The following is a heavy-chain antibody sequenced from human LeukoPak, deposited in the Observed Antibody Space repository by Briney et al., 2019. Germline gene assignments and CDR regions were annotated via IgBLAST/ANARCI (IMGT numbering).Heavy chain of an antibody. CDR1: GGSFSGYY. CDR3: ARSIYTTSSHPYFLDY. Sequence: SETLSLTCAVYGGSFSGYYWSWIRQPPGKGLEWIGEIDHSGSTNYNPSLKSRVTISVDTSKNQFSLKLSSVTAADTAVYYCARSIYTTSSHPYFLDYWGQGAQVTVSS. D-gene: IGHD6-6*01. V-gene: IGHV4-34*01. CDR2: IDHSGST. J-gene: IGHJ4*02.